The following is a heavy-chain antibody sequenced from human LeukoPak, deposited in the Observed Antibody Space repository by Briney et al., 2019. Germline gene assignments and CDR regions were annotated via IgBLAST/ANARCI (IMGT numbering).Heavy chain of an antibody. CDR2: IYTSGST. CDR3: ARDLNTYYYDSS. CDR1: GGSISSGSYY. D-gene: IGHD3-22*01. V-gene: IGHV4-61*02. J-gene: IGHJ4*02. Sequence: PSQTLSLTSTVSGGSISSGSYYWSWIRQPAGKGLEWIGRIYTSGSTNYNPSLKSRVTISVDTSKNQFSLKLSSVTAADTAVYYCARDLNTYYYDSSWGQGTLVTVSS.